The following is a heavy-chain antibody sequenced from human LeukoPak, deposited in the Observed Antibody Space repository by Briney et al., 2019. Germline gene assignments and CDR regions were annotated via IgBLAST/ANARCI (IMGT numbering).Heavy chain of an antibody. Sequence: ASVKVSCTASGYTFTGYYMHWVRQAPGQGLEWMGWINPNSGGTDYAHKFQGRVSMTRDTSISTAYMELRSLRSDDTAVYYCARRVDTPGYYDFWSGSNWFDPWGQGTLVTVSS. D-gene: IGHD3-3*01. CDR3: ARRVDTPGYYDFWSGSNWFDP. J-gene: IGHJ5*02. CDR1: GYTFTGYY. CDR2: INPNSGGT. V-gene: IGHV1-2*07.